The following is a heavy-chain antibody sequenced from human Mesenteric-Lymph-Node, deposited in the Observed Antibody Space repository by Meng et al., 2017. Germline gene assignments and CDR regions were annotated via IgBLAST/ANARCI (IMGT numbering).Heavy chain of an antibody. V-gene: IGHV4-31*03. Sequence: SETLSLTCTVSGGPISSGGYYWSWIRQHPGKGLEWIGYIYYSGSTYYNPSLKSRVTISVDTSKNQFSLKLSSVTAADTAVYYCAREGHYGSGTFHWGQGTLVTVSS. CDR2: IYYSGST. D-gene: IGHD3-10*01. CDR1: GGPISSGGYY. J-gene: IGHJ4*02. CDR3: AREGHYGSGTFH.